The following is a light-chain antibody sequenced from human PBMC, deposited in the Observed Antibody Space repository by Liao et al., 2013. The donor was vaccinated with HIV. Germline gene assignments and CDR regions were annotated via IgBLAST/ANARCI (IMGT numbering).Light chain of an antibody. J-gene: IGLJ2*01. CDR2: YDT. CDR1: NIGSKS. Sequence: SYVLTQPPSVSVAPGKTARITCGGNNIGSKSVHWYQQKPGQAPVLVIYYDTDWPSGIPERFSGSNAGNTATLTISGTETMDEADYYCQAWDSTTGVFGGGTKLTVL. CDR3: QAWDSTTGV. V-gene: IGLV3-21*01.